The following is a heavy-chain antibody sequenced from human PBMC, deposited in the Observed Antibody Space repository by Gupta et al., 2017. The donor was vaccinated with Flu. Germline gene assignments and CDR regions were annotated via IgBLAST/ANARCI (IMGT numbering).Heavy chain of an antibody. CDR1: EFAIETSW. Sequence: EVQLVESGGGLVQPGGSLRLSCAVSEFAIETSWMSWVRQAPGGGLEWVANINQDASQRYYVDSVKGRFTVSRDNAKNSVFLQMNSLKAEDTAMYYCAVWIMNFDYWGQGALVTVSS. D-gene: IGHD2-2*03. CDR2: INQDASQR. CDR3: AVWIMNFDY. V-gene: IGHV3-7*01. J-gene: IGHJ4*02.